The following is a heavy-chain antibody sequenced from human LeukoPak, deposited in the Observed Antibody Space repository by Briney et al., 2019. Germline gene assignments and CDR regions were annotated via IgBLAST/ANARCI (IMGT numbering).Heavy chain of an antibody. CDR1: GFTFSSCS. V-gene: IGHV3-21*01. CDR2: ISSSSSYI. J-gene: IGHJ4*02. D-gene: IGHD6-19*01. CDR3: ARDGMSGWTY. Sequence: GGSLRLSCAASGFTFSSCSMNWVRQAPGKGLEWVSSISSSSSYIYYADSVKGRFTISRDNAKNSLYLQMNSLRAEDTAVYYCARDGMSGWTYWGQGTLVTVSS.